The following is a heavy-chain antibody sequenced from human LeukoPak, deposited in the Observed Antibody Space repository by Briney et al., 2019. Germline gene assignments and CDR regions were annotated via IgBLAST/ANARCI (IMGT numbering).Heavy chain of an antibody. CDR1: GFTFSSYG. D-gene: IGHD3-3*02. V-gene: IGHV3-33*01. CDR3: AREVFAAEYYFDY. CDR2: IWYDGSNK. Sequence: GGSLRLSCAATGFTFSSYGMHWVRQAPGKGREWVAVIWYDGSNKYYADSVKGRFTISRDNSKNTLYLQMNSLRAEDTAVYYCAREVFAAEYYFDYWGQGTLVTVSS. J-gene: IGHJ4*02.